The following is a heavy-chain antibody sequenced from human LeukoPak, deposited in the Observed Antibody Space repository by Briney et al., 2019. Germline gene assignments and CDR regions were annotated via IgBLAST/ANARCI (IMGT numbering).Heavy chain of an antibody. V-gene: IGHV3-21*04. CDR3: ARDREYYDILTGYYTPVDC. CDR2: ISGSGGST. D-gene: IGHD3-9*01. Sequence: GGSLRLSCAASGFTFSTSIMSWVRQAPGKGLEWVSAISGSGGSTYYADSVKGRFTISRDNAKNSLYLQMNSLRAEDTAVYYCARDREYYDILTGYYTPVDCWGQGTLVTVSS. CDR1: GFTFSTSI. J-gene: IGHJ4*02.